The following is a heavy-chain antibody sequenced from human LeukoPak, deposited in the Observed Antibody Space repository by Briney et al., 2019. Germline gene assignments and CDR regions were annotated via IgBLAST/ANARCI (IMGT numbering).Heavy chain of an antibody. CDR3: ARDHPNNWFDP. D-gene: IGHD1-14*01. V-gene: IGHV4-34*01. J-gene: IGHJ5*02. Sequence: SETLSLTCAVYGGSFSGYYWSWIRQPPGKGLEWIGEINHSGSTNYNPSLKSRATISVDTSKNQFSLKLSSVTAADTAVYYCARDHPNNWFDPWGQGTLVTVSS. CDR2: INHSGST. CDR1: GGSFSGYY.